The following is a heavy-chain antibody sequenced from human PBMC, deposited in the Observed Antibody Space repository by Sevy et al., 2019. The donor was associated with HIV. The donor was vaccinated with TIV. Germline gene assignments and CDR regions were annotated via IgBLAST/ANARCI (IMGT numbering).Heavy chain of an antibody. D-gene: IGHD6-19*01. CDR2: IWYDGTNK. V-gene: IGHV3-33*04. J-gene: IGHJ4*02. Sequence: GGFLRLSCAASGFTYSSYGMHWVRQAPGKGLEWVAVIWYDGTNKEYADSVKGRFTISRDNSKNTLYLQVNSLRAEDTAVYYCARESIAVAGIGYYFDYWGQGTLVTVSS. CDR3: ARESIAVAGIGYYFDY. CDR1: GFTYSSYG.